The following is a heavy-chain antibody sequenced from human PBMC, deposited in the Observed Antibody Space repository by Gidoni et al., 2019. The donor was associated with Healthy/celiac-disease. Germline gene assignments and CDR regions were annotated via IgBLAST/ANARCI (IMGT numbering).Heavy chain of an antibody. CDR3: ARVGDRDSSGSKRGYFDY. CDR2: IYYSGST. J-gene: IGHJ4*02. D-gene: IGHD3-22*01. CDR1: GGSISSYY. Sequence: QVQLQESGPGLVKPSETLSLTCTVSGGSISSYYWSWIRQPPGKGLEWIGYIYYSGSTNYNPSLKSRVTISVDTSKNQFSLKLSSVTAADTAVYYCARVGDRDSSGSKRGYFDYWGQGTLVTVSS. V-gene: IGHV4-59*01.